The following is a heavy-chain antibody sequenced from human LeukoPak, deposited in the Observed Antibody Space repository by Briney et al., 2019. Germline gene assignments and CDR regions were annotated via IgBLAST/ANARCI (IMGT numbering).Heavy chain of an antibody. Sequence: PGGSLRLSCAASGFTFSNYWMSWVRQAPGKGLEWVSVIYSGGSTYYADSVKGRFTISRDNSKNTLYLQMNSLRAEDTAVYYCVGVRVFTMIVSEPGQPYFWGQGTMVTVSS. CDR2: IYSGGST. V-gene: IGHV3-53*01. CDR3: VGVRVFTMIVSEPGQPYF. J-gene: IGHJ3*01. CDR1: GFTFSNYW. D-gene: IGHD3-22*01.